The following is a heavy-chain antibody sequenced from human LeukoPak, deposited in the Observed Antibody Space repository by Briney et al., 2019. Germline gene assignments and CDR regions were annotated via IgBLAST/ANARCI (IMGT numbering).Heavy chain of an antibody. D-gene: IGHD2-2*01. CDR3: ARDAEYCSSTSCHAFDI. Sequence: SVKVSCKASGGTFSSYAISWVRQAPGQGLEWMGGIIPIFGTANYAQKFQGRVTITADESTSTAYMELSSLRSEDTAVYYCARDAEYCSSTSCHAFDIWGQGTMVTVSS. J-gene: IGHJ3*02. CDR1: GGTFSSYA. V-gene: IGHV1-69*13. CDR2: IIPIFGTA.